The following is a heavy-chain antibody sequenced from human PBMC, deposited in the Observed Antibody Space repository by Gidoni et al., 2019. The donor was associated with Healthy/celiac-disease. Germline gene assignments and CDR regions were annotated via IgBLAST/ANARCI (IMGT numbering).Heavy chain of an antibody. CDR1: GFTFSSYT. CDR2: ISGSGGST. Sequence: EVQLLESGGGLVQPGGSLRLSCAASGFTFSSYTMSWVRQAPGKGLEWVSAISGSGGSTYYADSVKGRFTISRDNSKNTLYLQMNSLRAEDTAVYYCAKGFNSDIAASFLTADYYYGMDVWGQGTTVTVSS. CDR3: AKGFNSDIAASFLTADYYYGMDV. J-gene: IGHJ6*02. D-gene: IGHD6-6*01. V-gene: IGHV3-23*01.